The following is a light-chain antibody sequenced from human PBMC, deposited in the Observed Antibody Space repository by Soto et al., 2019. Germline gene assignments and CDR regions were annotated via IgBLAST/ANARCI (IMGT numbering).Light chain of an antibody. V-gene: IGKV2-30*01. J-gene: IGKJ1*01. Sequence: DDVMPQSPLSLPVTLGQAASFSWRSSQSLVFSDGNTYLTWFQQRPGQSPRRLIYKVSNRDSGVPDRFSGSASGTDFTLKISRVEAEDVGVYYCMQGTHWPWTFGQGTKVDIK. CDR2: KVS. CDR1: QSLVFSDGNTY. CDR3: MQGTHWPWT.